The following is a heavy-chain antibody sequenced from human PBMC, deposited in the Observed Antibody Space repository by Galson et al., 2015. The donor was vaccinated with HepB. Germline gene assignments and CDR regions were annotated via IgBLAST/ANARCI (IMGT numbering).Heavy chain of an antibody. CDR1: GFVFKKFG. D-gene: IGHD3-10*01. Sequence: SLRLSCATSGFVFKKFGMHWVRQAPGKGLEWLAVMWHDGKWKQCSESMEGRFTISKDKSGNTMFLQLDSLRVEDTGIYYCARDPGKDEAIDYWGQGTLVTV. CDR3: ARDPGKDEAIDY. V-gene: IGHV3-33*01. CDR2: MWHDGKWK. J-gene: IGHJ4*02.